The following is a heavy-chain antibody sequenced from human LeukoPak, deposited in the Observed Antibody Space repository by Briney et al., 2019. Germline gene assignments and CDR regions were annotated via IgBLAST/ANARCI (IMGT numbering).Heavy chain of an antibody. CDR2: INGNGDST. J-gene: IGHJ4*02. V-gene: IGHV3-23*01. Sequence: GGCLRLSCAASVFTSSSDGMSWGCQAPGKGLEWVSGINGNGDSTYYTDSVKGRFTISRDNSKNTLYLQMNSLRVEDTAVYYCATGGGIYYGSSGYYNVDYFDYWGQGWLVSVSS. D-gene: IGHD3-22*01. CDR1: VFTSSSDG. CDR3: ATGGGIYYGSSGYYNVDYFDY.